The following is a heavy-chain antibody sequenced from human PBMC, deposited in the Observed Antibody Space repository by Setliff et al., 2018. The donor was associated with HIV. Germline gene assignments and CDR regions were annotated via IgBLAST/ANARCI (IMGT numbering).Heavy chain of an antibody. D-gene: IGHD3-9*01. Sequence: PSETLSLTCTVSGGSISNYYWSWNRQPPGKGLEWIGYIYTSGSTDYNPSLKSRVTISVDTSKNQFSLKLSSVTAADTAVYYCARGGVLRYFDWAYWGQRTLVTVS. J-gene: IGHJ4*02. CDR1: GGSISNYY. V-gene: IGHV4-4*08. CDR3: ARGGVLRYFDWAY. CDR2: IYTSGST.